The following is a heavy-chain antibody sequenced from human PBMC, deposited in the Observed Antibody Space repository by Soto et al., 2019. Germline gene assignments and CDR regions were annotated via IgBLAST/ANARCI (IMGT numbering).Heavy chain of an antibody. CDR1: GGSISIGTDF. V-gene: IGHV4-39*07. D-gene: IGHD3-10*01. CDR3: ARGLGP. Sequence: SETLSLTCNVSGGSISIGTDFWGWIRQPPGKGLEWIGNIHYSGSTYYNPSLKSRVTISVDRSKNQFSLKLSSVTAADTAVYYCARGLGPWGQGTLVTVSS. CDR2: IHYSGST. J-gene: IGHJ5*02.